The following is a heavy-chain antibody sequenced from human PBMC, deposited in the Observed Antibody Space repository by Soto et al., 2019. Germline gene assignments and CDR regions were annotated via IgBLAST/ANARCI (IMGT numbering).Heavy chain of an antibody. D-gene: IGHD1-26*01. CDR3: ARNGTYSSTLSQYSGMDV. V-gene: IGHV1-69*01. J-gene: IGHJ6*02. CDR2: IVPMLGTP. Sequence: QVQLVQSGAEVKEPGSSVRVSCKASGGTFDNFIMNWVRQTPGQGLEWMGGIVPMLGTPTYAEKFKGRVTISATGSTSTMDLEVTSLRSEDTPIYYCARNGTYSSTLSQYSGMDVWGQGTTVTVSS. CDR1: GGTFDNFI.